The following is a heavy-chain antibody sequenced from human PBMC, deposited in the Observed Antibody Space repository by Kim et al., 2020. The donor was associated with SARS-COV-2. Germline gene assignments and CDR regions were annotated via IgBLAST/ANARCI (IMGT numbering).Heavy chain of an antibody. J-gene: IGHJ4*02. CDR1: GYTFTTYG. V-gene: IGHV1-18*04. D-gene: IGHD3-10*01. Sequence: ASVKVSCRTSGYTFTTYGITWVRQAPGQGLEWMGWISTDDGNAYYAQNFQGRVTMTTDTTSTVYMELRSLRSDDTAVYYCAKGKFGEKTFDYWGQGTLVTVSS. CDR3: AKGKFGEKTFDY. CDR2: ISTDDGNA.